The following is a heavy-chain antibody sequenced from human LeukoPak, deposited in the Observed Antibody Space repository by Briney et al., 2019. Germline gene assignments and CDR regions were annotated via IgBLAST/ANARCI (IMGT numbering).Heavy chain of an antibody. V-gene: IGHV3-7*01. CDR2: IKPDGSEK. CDR3: ARIWGSYRYFDY. CDR1: GFTFGSYW. Sequence: PGGSLRLSCAASGFTFGSYWMTWVRQAPGKRLEWVANIKPDGSEKYYLDSVKGRFTISRDNAKNSLYLQMNSLRAEDTAVYFCARIWGSYRYFDYWGQGTLVTVSS. J-gene: IGHJ4*02. D-gene: IGHD3-16*02.